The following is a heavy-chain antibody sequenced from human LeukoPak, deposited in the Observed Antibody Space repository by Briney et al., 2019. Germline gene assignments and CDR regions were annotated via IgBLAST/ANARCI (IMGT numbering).Heavy chain of an antibody. CDR2: IYYSGST. D-gene: IGHD2-21*02. Sequence: PSETLSLTCTVSGGSISSGSYYWGWIRQPPGKGLEWIGSIYYSGSTYYNPSLKSRVTISVDTSKTQFSLKLSSVTAADTAVYYCARIYCGGDCRGYYYHYYMDVWGKGTTVTISS. CDR3: ARIYCGGDCRGYYYHYYMDV. J-gene: IGHJ6*03. CDR1: GGSISSGSYY. V-gene: IGHV4-39*07.